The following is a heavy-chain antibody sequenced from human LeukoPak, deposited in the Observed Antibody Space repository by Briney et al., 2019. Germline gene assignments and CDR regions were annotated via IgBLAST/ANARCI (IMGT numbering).Heavy chain of an antibody. J-gene: IGHJ5*02. CDR1: GDSINSRSFY. Sequence: PSETLSLTCIVSGDSINSRSFYWGWIRQPPGKRLEWIGTIYYDGGANYNPSLKSRVTMSVDTPENRFSLKLTSVTAADTAVYYCAVSAYYTGSWFDPWGQGTLVTVSS. CDR3: AVSAYYTGSWFDP. V-gene: IGHV4-39*01. CDR2: IYYDGGA. D-gene: IGHD3-3*01.